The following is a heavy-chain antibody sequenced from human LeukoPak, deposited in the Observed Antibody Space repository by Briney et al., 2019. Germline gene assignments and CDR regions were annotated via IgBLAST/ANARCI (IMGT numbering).Heavy chain of an antibody. CDR3: AKDIYGDYYYGMDV. V-gene: IGHV3-9*01. Sequence: GRSLRLSCAASGFTFDDYAMHWVRQAPGKGLEWVSGISWNSGSIGYADSVKGRFTISRDNAKNSLYLQMNSLSAEDTALYYCAKDIYGDYYYGMDVWGQGTTVTVSS. CDR1: GFTFDDYA. J-gene: IGHJ6*02. CDR2: ISWNSGSI. D-gene: IGHD4-17*01.